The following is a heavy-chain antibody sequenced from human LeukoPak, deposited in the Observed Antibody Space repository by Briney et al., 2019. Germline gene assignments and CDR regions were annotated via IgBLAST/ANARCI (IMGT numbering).Heavy chain of an antibody. CDR1: GGSISSSSYY. CDR2: IYYSGST. CDR3: VRHSPGSRGVDY. V-gene: IGHV4-39*01. J-gene: IGHJ4*02. D-gene: IGHD6-25*01. Sequence: SETLSLTCTVSGGSISSSSYYWGWIRQPPGKGLEWIGSIYYSGSTYYNPSLKSRVTISIDTSKNQFSLKVTSATAADTAMYYCVRHSPGSRGVDYWGQGTLVTVSP.